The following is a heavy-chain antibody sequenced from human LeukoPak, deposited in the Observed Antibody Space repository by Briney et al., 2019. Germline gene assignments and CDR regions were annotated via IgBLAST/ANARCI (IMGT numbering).Heavy chain of an antibody. Sequence: SETLSLTCTVSGGSISSGSYYWRWIRQPAGKGLEWIVRIYTSGSTNYNPSLKSRVTISVDTSTNQFSLKLSSVTAADTAVYYCAREAIVVVPAAHYYMDVWGKGTTVTVSS. CDR2: IYTSGST. CDR1: GGSISSGSYY. J-gene: IGHJ6*03. D-gene: IGHD2-2*01. CDR3: AREAIVVVPAAHYYMDV. V-gene: IGHV4-61*02.